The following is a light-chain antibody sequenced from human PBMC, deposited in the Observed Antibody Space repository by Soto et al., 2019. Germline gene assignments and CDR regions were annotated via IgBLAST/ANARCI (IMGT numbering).Light chain of an antibody. V-gene: IGLV3-27*01. CDR3: YSAADNNLV. Sequence: SYELTQPSSVSVSPGQTARTTCSGDVLAKKYARWFQQKPGQAPVLVIYKDSEQPSGIPERFSGSSSGTTVTLTISGAQVEDEADYYCYSAADNNLVFGGGTKVTVL. CDR1: VLAKKY. CDR2: KDS. J-gene: IGLJ2*01.